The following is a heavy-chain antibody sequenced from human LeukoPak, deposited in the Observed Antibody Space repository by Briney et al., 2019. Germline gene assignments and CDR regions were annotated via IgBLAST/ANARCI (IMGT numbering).Heavy chain of an antibody. V-gene: IGHV4-34*01. CDR3: AREPTGGLLRARPRWLDP. CDR1: GGSFSGYY. D-gene: IGHD3-10*01. Sequence: SETLSLTCAVYGGSFSGYYWSWIRQPPGKGLEWIGEINHSGSTNYNPSPKSRVTISVDTSQNQFSPRRSSLNPPHTPVFYCAREPTGGLLRARPRWLDPWGQGTLVTVSS. J-gene: IGHJ5*02. CDR2: INHSGST.